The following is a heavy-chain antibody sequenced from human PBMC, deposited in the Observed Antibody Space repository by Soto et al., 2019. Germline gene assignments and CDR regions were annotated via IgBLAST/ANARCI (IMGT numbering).Heavy chain of an antibody. CDR1: GDSLSINIVS. V-gene: IGHV6-1*01. Sequence: PSQTLSLTCAISGDSLSINIVSWSWIRQSPSRGFEYLGRTYYRYEWSYNYEVSVKGPITTSPDTSKQQSSLQLRSVTTEDTAVYYCARARGSGWGAYDIWGQGTMVTVS. CDR2: TYYRYEWSY. CDR3: ARARGSGWGAYDI. J-gene: IGHJ3*02. D-gene: IGHD6-19*01.